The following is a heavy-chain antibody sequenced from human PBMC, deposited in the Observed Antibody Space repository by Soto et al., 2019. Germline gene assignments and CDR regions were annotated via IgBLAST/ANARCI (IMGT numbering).Heavy chain of an antibody. CDR2: IYHSGSI. CDR1: NGYISSRNW. D-gene: IGHD3-10*01. J-gene: IGHJ3*02. Sequence: SDTKPLTCTVSNGYISSRNWWTWIRQTPGKGLEWIGEIYHSGSINHNPSLKSRVTRSLDKSKNQFSLKMTSVTAADTAVYYCASKFGELLADAFDIWGQGTVVTVSS. V-gene: IGHV4-4*02. CDR3: ASKFGELLADAFDI.